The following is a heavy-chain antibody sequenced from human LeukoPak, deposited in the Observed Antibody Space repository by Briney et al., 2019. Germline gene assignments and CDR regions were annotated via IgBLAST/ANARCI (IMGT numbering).Heavy chain of an antibody. CDR1: GGSISSGSYY. V-gene: IGHV4-61*02. CDR2: IYTSGST. CDR3: ARAHYYGSGSYEGHYDY. J-gene: IGHJ4*02. D-gene: IGHD3-10*01. Sequence: PSQTLSLTCTVPGGSISSGSYYWSWIRQPAGKGLEWIGRIYTSGSTNYNPSLKSRVTISVDTSKNQFSLKLSSVTAADTAVYYCARAHYYGSGSYEGHYDYWGQGTLVTVSS.